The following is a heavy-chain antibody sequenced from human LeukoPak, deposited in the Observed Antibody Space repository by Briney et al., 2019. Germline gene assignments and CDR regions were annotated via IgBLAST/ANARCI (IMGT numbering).Heavy chain of an antibody. J-gene: IGHJ3*02. D-gene: IGHD3/OR15-3a*01. CDR3: AREGLSDHDAFDI. CDR2: INPSGGST. V-gene: IGHV1-46*01. CDR1: GYTFTSYY. Sequence: ASVKVSCKASGYTFTSYYMHWVRQAPGQGLEWMGIINPSGGSTSYAQKFQGRVTMTRDTSTSTVYMELSSLRSEDTAVYYRAREGLSDHDAFDIWGQGTMVTVSS.